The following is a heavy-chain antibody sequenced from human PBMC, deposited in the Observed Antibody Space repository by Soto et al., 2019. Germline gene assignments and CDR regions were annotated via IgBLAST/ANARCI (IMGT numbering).Heavy chain of an antibody. J-gene: IGHJ2*01. CDR2: VKPYNRT. V-gene: IGHV1-46*03. CDR1: TFSIRNYY. CDR3: ARECYF. Sequence: SVKVSCKASTFSIRNYYMHWVRQAPGQGLEWMGIVKPYNRTKNAERFQGRVTMTRDTSTNTLYMELSSLTSEDTAVYYCARECYF.